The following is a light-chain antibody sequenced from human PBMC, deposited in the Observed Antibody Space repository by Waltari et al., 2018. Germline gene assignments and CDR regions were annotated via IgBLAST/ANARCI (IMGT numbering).Light chain of an antibody. CDR1: QSVSSN. CDR3: QQYNNWPPLT. CDR2: GAS. V-gene: IGKV3D-15*01. Sequence: EIVMMQSPATLSVSPGERATLSCRASQSVSSNLAWYQQKPGQAPRLLISGASTRATGIPARFSGSGSGTEFTLTISSLQSEDFAVYYCQQYNNWPPLTFGGGTKVEIK. J-gene: IGKJ4*01.